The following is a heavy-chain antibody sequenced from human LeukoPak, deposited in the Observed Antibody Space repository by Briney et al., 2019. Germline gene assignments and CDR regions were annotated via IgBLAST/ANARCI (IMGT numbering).Heavy chain of an antibody. J-gene: IGHJ4*02. CDR1: GGSISSHY. Sequence: SETLSLTCTFSGGSISSHYWSCIRQPPGKGLEWIAYLFDSVNTKDNPSLQSRLTLSADTSKNQFSLRRSSVTAADTAVYYCATIKRGSIFGYFDFWGPGIKVTVSS. D-gene: IGHD5-18*01. V-gene: IGHV4-59*11. CDR3: ATIKRGSIFGYFDF. CDR2: LFDSVNT.